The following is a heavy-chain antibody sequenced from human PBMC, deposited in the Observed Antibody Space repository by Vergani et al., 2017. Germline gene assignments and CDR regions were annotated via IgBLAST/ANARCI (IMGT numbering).Heavy chain of an antibody. CDR3: ATTYRTWFDP. J-gene: IGHJ5*02. CDR2: IYYSGST. Sequence: QVQLQESGPGLVKPSETLSLTCTVSGGSISSYYWSWIRQPPGKGLEWIGYIYYSGSTNYNPSLKSRVTISVDTSKNQFSLKLSSVTAADTAVYYCATTYRTWFDPWGQGTLVTVSS. CDR1: GGSISSYY. D-gene: IGHD4-11*01. V-gene: IGHV4-59*12.